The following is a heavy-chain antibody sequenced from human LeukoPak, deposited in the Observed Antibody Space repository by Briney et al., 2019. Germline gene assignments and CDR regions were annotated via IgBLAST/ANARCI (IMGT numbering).Heavy chain of an antibody. CDR1: GYTFTGYY. Sequence: AASVKVSCKASGYTFTGYYMHWVRQAPGQGLEWMGWINPNSGGTNYAQKFQGRVTMTRDTSIGTAYMELSRLRSDDTAVYYCARLTGGVGATSRHYYYYYMDVWGKGTTVTVSS. CDR2: INPNSGGT. V-gene: IGHV1-2*02. D-gene: IGHD1-26*01. J-gene: IGHJ6*03. CDR3: ARLTGGVGATSRHYYYYYMDV.